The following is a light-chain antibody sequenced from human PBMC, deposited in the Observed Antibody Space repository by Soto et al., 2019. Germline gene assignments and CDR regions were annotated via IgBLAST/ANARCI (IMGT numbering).Light chain of an antibody. CDR3: QQNYNTPPP. CDR2: GES. CDR1: QSISTF. V-gene: IGKV1-39*01. J-gene: IGKJ5*01. Sequence: DIQMTQFPSSLSASVGDRVTITCRASQSISTFLNWYQQKPGKAPKLLIYGESSLQSGVPSRFSGSGSGTDFTLTISSLQPEDFATYYCQQNYNTPPPFGQGTRLEMK.